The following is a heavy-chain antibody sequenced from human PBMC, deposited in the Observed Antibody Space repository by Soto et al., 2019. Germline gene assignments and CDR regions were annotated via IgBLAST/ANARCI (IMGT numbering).Heavy chain of an antibody. CDR2: IIPLFGTA. Sequence: QVQLVQSGAEVRKPGSSVRVSCKASGGTFDAYTITWVRQAPGQGLEWMGGIIPLFGTANYAQKFQGRVTITADESPTTAHMEMSSLRSEDTAVYFCARLGTKAMDVWGQGNTVTISS. D-gene: IGHD2-2*01. J-gene: IGHJ6*02. V-gene: IGHV1-69*01. CDR1: GGTFDAYT. CDR3: ARLGTKAMDV.